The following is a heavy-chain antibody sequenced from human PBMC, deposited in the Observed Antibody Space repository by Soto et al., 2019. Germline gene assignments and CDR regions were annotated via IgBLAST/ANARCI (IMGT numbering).Heavy chain of an antibody. D-gene: IGHD6-19*01. CDR3: AKRGSGSWSDFDF. V-gene: IGHV3-23*01. CDR2: ISATT. J-gene: IGHJ4*02. Sequence: PGGSLRLSCEASGFTFSSYAMNWVRQAPGKGLEWVSTISATTYYADSVKGRFTISRDNSRNTLYLQMNSLRAEDTAVYYCAKRGSGSWSDFDFWGKGTLVTVSS. CDR1: GFTFSSYA.